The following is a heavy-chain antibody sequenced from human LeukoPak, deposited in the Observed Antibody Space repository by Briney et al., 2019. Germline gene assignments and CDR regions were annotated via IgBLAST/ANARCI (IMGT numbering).Heavy chain of an antibody. J-gene: IGHJ4*02. Sequence: SQTLSLTCTVSGGSISSGDYSWSWIRQPPGKGLEWIGYIYYGGSTYYNPSPKSRVTISVDTSKNQFSLKLSSVTAADTAVYYCARASDNYYDSSGYFYWGQGTLVTVSS. CDR2: IYYGGST. D-gene: IGHD3-22*01. V-gene: IGHV4-30-4*01. CDR1: GGSISSGDYS. CDR3: ARASDNYYDSSGYFY.